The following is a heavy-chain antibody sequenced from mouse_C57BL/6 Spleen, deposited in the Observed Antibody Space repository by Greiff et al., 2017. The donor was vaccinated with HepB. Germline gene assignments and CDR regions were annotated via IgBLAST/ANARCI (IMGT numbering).Heavy chain of an antibody. CDR2: IYPRSGNT. CDR3: ASGYGSSYPYFDY. CDR1: GYTFTSYG. Sequence: VQLQQSGAELARPGASVKLSCKASGYTFTSYGISWVKQRTGQGLEWIGEIYPRSGNTYYNEKFKGKATLTADKSSSTAYMQLRSLTSEDSAVYFCASGYGSSYPYFDYWGQGTTLTVSS. V-gene: IGHV1-81*01. J-gene: IGHJ2*01. D-gene: IGHD1-1*01.